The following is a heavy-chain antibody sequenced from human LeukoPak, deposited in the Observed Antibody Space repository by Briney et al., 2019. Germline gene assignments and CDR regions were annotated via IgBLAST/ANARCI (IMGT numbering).Heavy chain of an antibody. CDR3: ARLHCSTTSCYGKYYFDY. V-gene: IGHV3-21*01. J-gene: IGHJ4*02. CDR1: GFTFSTYS. CDR2: ISRDSSYI. Sequence: QPGGSLRLSCVVSGFTFSTYSMNWVRQAPGKGLEWVSSISRDSSYIYYADSVKGRFTIARDNAKNSLYLQMNSLTAEDTAVYYCARLHCSTTSCYGKYYFDYWGQGTLVTVSS. D-gene: IGHD2-2*01.